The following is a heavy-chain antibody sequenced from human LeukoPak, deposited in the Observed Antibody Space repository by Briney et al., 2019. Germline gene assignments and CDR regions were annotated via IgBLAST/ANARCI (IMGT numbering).Heavy chain of an antibody. V-gene: IGHV1-2*06. D-gene: IGHD3-22*01. J-gene: IGHJ4*02. CDR1: GYTFTGYY. Sequence: ASVKVSCKASGYTFTGYYMHLVRQAPGQGLEWMGRINPNSGGTNYAQKFQGRATMTRDTSISTAYMELSRLRSDDTAVYYCARHYYDSSGYYYYYFDYWGQGTLVTVSS. CDR3: ARHYYDSSGYYYYYFDY. CDR2: INPNSGGT.